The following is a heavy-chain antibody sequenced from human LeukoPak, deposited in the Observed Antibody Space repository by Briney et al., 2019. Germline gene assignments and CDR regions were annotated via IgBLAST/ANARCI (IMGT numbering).Heavy chain of an antibody. CDR1: GYTFTGYY. Sequence: GASVKVSCKASGYTFTGYYMHWVRQAPGQGLEWMGWINPNSGGTNYAQKLQGRVTMTTDTSTSTAYMELRSLRSDDTAVYYCARDANRYCGGDCRTSVDYWGQGTLVTVSS. CDR2: INPNSGGT. D-gene: IGHD2-21*02. V-gene: IGHV1-2*02. J-gene: IGHJ4*02. CDR3: ARDANRYCGGDCRTSVDY.